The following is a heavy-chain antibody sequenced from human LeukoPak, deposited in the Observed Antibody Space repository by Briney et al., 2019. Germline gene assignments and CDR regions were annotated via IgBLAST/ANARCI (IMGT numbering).Heavy chain of an antibody. CDR2: INHSGST. Sequence: PSETLSLTCAVYGGSFSGYYWSWIRQPPGKGLEWIGEINHSGSTNYNPSLKSRVTISVDTSKNQFSLKLSSVTAADTAVYYCARDGGKRSLEWVGRNWFDPWGQGTLVTVSS. V-gene: IGHV4-34*01. D-gene: IGHD3-3*01. CDR1: GGSFSGYY. J-gene: IGHJ5*02. CDR3: ARDGGKRSLEWVGRNWFDP.